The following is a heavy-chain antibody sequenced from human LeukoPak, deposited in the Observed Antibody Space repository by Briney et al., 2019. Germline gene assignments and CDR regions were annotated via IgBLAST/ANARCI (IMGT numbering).Heavy chain of an antibody. J-gene: IGHJ3*02. CDR2: IYYSGST. CDR3: ARYVTARPLRAFDI. V-gene: IGHV4-39*07. Sequence: PSETLSLTCTVSGGSISSSSYYWGWIRQPPGKGLEWIGSIYYSGSTYYNPSLKSRVTISVDTSKNQFFLKLSSVTAADTAVYYCARYVTARPLRAFDIWGQGTMVTVSS. D-gene: IGHD6-6*01. CDR1: GGSISSSSYY.